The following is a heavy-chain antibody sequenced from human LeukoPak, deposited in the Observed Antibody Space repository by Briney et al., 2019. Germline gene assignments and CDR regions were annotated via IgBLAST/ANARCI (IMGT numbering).Heavy chain of an antibody. CDR3: VRAYCDVPTCQGRDPFDV. CDR1: GFSFRDYA. V-gene: IGHV3-30*04. D-gene: IGHD3-16*01. CDR2: VWYGGDTT. Sequence: GGSLRLSCAASGFSFRDYAMHWVRQAPGKGLEWVAVVWYGGDTTDYSASLKGRFTISRDDSKNSLFLQMDSLTVDDTAVYSCVRAYCDVPTCQGRDPFDVWGQGTMVIVSS. J-gene: IGHJ3*01.